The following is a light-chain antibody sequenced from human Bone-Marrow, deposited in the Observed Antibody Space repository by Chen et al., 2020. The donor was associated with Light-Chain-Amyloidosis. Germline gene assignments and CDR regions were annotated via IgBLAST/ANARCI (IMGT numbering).Light chain of an antibody. CDR1: NIGSTS. CDR2: DDS. J-gene: IGLJ3*02. CDR3: QVWDRSSDRPV. Sequence: SYVLTQPSSVSVAPGQTATIACGGNNIGSTSVHWYQQTPGQAPLLVVYDDSDRPSGIPERLSGSNSGNTATLTISRVGAGDEADYYCQVWDRSSDRPVFGGGTKLTVI. V-gene: IGLV3-21*02.